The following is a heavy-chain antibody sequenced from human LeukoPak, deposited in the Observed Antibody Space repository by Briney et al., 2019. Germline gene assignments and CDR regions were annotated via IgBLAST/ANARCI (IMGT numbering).Heavy chain of an antibody. V-gene: IGHV4-31*03. CDR3: ARGAVVTAPHFDY. CDR2: IYYSGSS. J-gene: IGHJ4*02. CDR1: GGSISSGGYY. D-gene: IGHD2-21*02. Sequence: SETLSLTCTVSGGSISSGGYYWSWIRQHPGKGLEWIGYIYYSGSSYYNPSLKSRVTISVDTSKNQFSLKLSSVTAADTAVYYCARGAVVTAPHFDYWGQGTLVTVSS.